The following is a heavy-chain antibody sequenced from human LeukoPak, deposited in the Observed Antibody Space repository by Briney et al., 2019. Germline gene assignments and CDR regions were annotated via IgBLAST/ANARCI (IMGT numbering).Heavy chain of an antibody. CDR2: TKQDGSEK. Sequence: PGGSLRLSCAASGFTFSSYWMSWVRQAPGKGLEWVANTKQDGSEKYYVDSVKGRFTISRDNAKNSLYLQMNSLRAEDTAVYYCARDHPGTYSSGYYDRHDYWGQGTLVTVSS. CDR1: GFTFSSYW. CDR3: ARDHPGTYSSGYYDRHDY. V-gene: IGHV3-7*01. D-gene: IGHD3-22*01. J-gene: IGHJ4*02.